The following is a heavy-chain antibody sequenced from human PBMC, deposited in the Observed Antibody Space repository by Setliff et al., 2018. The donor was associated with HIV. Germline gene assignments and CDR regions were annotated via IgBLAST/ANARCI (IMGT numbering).Heavy chain of an antibody. Sequence: ASVKVSCKASGYAFSNYGINWVRQAPGQGLEWMGWVSGYNGNIRYAEKFQDRLTLTTDTSTTTAYMDLTSLRSDDTAVYYCAREGVKWLDPWGQGIQVTVSS. CDR1: GYAFSNYG. V-gene: IGHV1-18*04. CDR3: AREGVKWLDP. D-gene: IGHD3-16*01. J-gene: IGHJ5*02. CDR2: VSGYNGNI.